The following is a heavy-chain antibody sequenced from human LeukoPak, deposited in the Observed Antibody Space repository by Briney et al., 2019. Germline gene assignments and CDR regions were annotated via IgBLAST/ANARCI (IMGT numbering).Heavy chain of an antibody. CDR2: ISGSGGST. J-gene: IGHJ4*02. D-gene: IGHD1-1*01. Sequence: GGSLRLSCAASGFTFSSYAMSWVRQASGKGLEWVSAISGSGGSTYYADSVKGRFTISRDNSKNTLYLQMNSLRAEDTAVYYCAKFRVRRGYYFDYWGQGTLVTVSS. CDR1: GFTFSSYA. V-gene: IGHV3-23*01. CDR3: AKFRVRRGYYFDY.